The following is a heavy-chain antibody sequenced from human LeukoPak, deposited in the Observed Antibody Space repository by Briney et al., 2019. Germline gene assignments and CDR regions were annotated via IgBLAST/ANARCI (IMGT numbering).Heavy chain of an antibody. Sequence: SETLSLTCTVSGGSISSYYWSWIRQPPGKGLEWIGYIYYSGSTNYNPSLKSRVTISVDTSKNQLSLKLSSVTAADTAVYYCARTGLAVAGINYYYGMDVWGQGTTVTVSS. J-gene: IGHJ6*02. CDR2: IYYSGST. CDR3: ARTGLAVAGINYYYGMDV. CDR1: GGSISSYY. D-gene: IGHD6-19*01. V-gene: IGHV4-59*01.